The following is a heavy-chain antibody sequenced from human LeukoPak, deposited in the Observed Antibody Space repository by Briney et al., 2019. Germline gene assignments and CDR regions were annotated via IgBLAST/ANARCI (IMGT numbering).Heavy chain of an antibody. D-gene: IGHD6-13*01. J-gene: IGHJ4*02. CDR1: GGSISSYY. CDR2: IYYSGST. Sequence: PSETLSLTCTVSGGSISSYYWSWIRQPPGKGLEWIGYIYYSGSTNYNPSLKSRVTISVDTSKNQFSLKLSSVTAADTAVYYCARTLNPYSSSWAYYFDYWGQGTLVTVSS. CDR3: ARTLNPYSSSWAYYFDY. V-gene: IGHV4-59*01.